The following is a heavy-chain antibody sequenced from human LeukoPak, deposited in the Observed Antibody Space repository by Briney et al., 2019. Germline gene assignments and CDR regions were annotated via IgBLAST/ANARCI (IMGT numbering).Heavy chain of an antibody. J-gene: IGHJ4*02. Sequence: ASVKLSCKASGYTFTSYGISWVRHAPGQGLEWMGWISAYNGNTNYAQKLQGRVTMTTDTSTSTAYMELRSLRSDDTAVYYCARGGWGIVVVPAAIDYWGQGTLVTVSS. V-gene: IGHV1-18*01. CDR2: ISAYNGNT. CDR1: GYTFTSYG. CDR3: ARGGWGIVVVPAAIDY. D-gene: IGHD2-2*02.